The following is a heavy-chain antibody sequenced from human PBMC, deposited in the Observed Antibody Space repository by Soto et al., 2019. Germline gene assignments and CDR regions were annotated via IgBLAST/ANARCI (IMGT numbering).Heavy chain of an antibody. CDR3: ATWRGSWYAADH. CDR1: GFSFRSYG. D-gene: IGHD6-13*01. J-gene: IGHJ4*02. V-gene: IGHV3-33*01. CDR2: IWYDGSNK. Sequence: GGSLRLSCAASGFSFRSYGMHWVRQGPGKGLEWVAVIWYDGSNKDYADSVKGRFTVSRDNSKNTLYLEMNSLRAEDTAVYYCATWRGSWYAADHWGQGTQVTVSS.